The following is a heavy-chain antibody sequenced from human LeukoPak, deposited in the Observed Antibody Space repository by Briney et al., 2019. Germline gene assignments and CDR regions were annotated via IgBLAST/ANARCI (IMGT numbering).Heavy chain of an antibody. J-gene: IGHJ5*02. CDR2: IYYSGST. CDR3: ARRSSGWYQVGSWFDP. D-gene: IGHD6-19*01. V-gene: IGHV4-39*01. Sequence: SETLSLTCTVSGGSISSSSSYYWGWIRQPPGKGLEWIGSIYYSGSTYYNPSLKSRVTISVDTSKNQFSLKLSSVTAADTAVYYCARRSSGWYQVGSWFDPWGQGTLVTVSS. CDR1: GGSISSSSSYY.